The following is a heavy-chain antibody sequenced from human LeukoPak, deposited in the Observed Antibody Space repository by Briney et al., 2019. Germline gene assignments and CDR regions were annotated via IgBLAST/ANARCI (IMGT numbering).Heavy chain of an antibody. V-gene: IGHV1-2*02. CDR2: INPNSGGT. D-gene: IGHD2-2*01. Sequence: GASVKVSCKASGYTFTGYYMHWVRQAPGQGLEWMGWINPNSGGTNYAQKFQGRVTMTRDTSISTAYMELSRLRSDDTAVYYCARDFFLGYCSSTNCNPGDYWGQGTLVTVSS. CDR3: ARDFFLGYCSSTNCNPGDY. J-gene: IGHJ4*02. CDR1: GYTFTGYY.